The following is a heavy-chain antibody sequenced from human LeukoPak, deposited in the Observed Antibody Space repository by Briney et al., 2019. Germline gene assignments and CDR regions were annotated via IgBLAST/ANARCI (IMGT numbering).Heavy chain of an antibody. CDR1: GGSFSGYY. J-gene: IGHJ4*02. V-gene: IGHV4-34*01. CDR2: INHYGST. D-gene: IGHD3-9*01. Sequence: SETQPLTYADCGGSFSGYYWSWIRQPPRKGREWIGEINHYGSTNYHQSLKSRVTISVDTSKNQSSLKLSSVTAADTAVYYCAKGWLLNYWGQGTLVTVSS. CDR3: AKGWLLNY.